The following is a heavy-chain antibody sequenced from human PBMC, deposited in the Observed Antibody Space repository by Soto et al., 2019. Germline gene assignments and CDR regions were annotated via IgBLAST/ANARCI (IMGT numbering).Heavy chain of an antibody. CDR1: GGSITSSNW. Sequence: QVQLQESGPGLLKPSGALSLTCGVSGGSITSSNWWTWVRQPPGTGLEWIGEIYHTGSTNYNPSLQSRVTISIGKSKNPFSLELGSVTAADTAGYSCAGHAGHTYGPFDYWGQGTLVTVSS. J-gene: IGHJ4*02. CDR3: AGHAGHTYGPFDY. D-gene: IGHD5-18*01. CDR2: IYHTGST. V-gene: IGHV4-4*02.